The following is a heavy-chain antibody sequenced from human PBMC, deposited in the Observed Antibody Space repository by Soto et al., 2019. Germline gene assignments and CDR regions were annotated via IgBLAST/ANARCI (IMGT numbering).Heavy chain of an antibody. D-gene: IGHD2-15*01. J-gene: IGHJ6*02. CDR2: ISYDGSNK. Sequence: GGSLRLSCAASGFTFSSYAMHWVRQAPGKGLEWVAVISYDGSNKYYADSVKGRFTISRDNSKNTLYLQMNSLRAEDTAVYYCARDFSYCSGGSCYYYGMDVWGQGTTVTVSS. CDR1: GFTFSSYA. CDR3: ARDFSYCSGGSCYYYGMDV. V-gene: IGHV3-30-3*01.